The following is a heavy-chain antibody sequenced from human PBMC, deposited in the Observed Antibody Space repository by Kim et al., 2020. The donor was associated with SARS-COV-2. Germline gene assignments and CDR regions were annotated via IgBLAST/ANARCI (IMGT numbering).Heavy chain of an antibody. CDR2: NT. CDR3: ARVAFGGMDV. Sequence: NTKYSQKFQGRVTSTRDTSASTAYMELSSLRSEDTAVYYCARVAFGGMDVWGQGTTVTVSS. V-gene: IGHV1-3*01. J-gene: IGHJ6*02. D-gene: IGHD3-10*01.